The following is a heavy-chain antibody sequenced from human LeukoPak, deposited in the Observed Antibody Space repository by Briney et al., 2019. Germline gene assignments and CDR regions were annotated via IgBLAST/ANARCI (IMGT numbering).Heavy chain of an antibody. CDR2: ISYNVDNI. Sequence: GRSLRLSCAASGFSFDDYAMHWVRQTPGKGLEWVSGISYNVDNIGYADSVKGRFTISRDNAKNSLYLQMNSLRAEDTAVYYCARVEGSSWYGAFDIWGQGTMVTVSS. J-gene: IGHJ3*02. CDR1: GFSFDDYA. V-gene: IGHV3-9*01. CDR3: ARVEGSSWYGAFDI. D-gene: IGHD6-13*01.